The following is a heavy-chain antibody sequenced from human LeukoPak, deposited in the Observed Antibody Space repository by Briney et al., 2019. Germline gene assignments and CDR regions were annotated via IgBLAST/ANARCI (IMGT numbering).Heavy chain of an antibody. D-gene: IGHD2-15*01. CDR2: IYSGGST. CDR1: GFTVSSNY. Sequence: GGSLRLSCAASGFTVSSNYMSWVRQAPGKGLEGVSVIYSGGSTYYADSVKGRFTISRDNSKNTLYLQMHSLRAEDTAVYYCARDAAYYYYYMDVWGKGTTVTVSS. CDR3: ARDAAYYYYYMDV. V-gene: IGHV3-66*02. J-gene: IGHJ6*03.